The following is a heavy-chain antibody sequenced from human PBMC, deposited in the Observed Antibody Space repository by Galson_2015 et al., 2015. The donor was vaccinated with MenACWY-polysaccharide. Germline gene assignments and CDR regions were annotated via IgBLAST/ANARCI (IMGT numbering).Heavy chain of an antibody. Sequence: SLRLSCAASGFTFRDYGMSWVRQAPGKGLEWVSSITGSGDTTYYAGSVKGRFTISRDNYKNTLYLQMNSPRVEDTAIYYCAKVDGVTPAAMAYWGQGTRVTVSS. CDR2: ITGSGDTT. CDR1: GFTFRDYG. V-gene: IGHV3-23*01. J-gene: IGHJ4*02. CDR3: AKVDGVTPAAMAY. D-gene: IGHD2-2*01.